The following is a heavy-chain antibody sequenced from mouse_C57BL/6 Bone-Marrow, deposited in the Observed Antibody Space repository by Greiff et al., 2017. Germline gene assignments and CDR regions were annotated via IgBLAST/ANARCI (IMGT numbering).Heavy chain of an antibody. CDR1: EYEFPSHD. D-gene: IGHD1-2*01. Sequence: EVQGVESGGGLVQPGESLKLSCESNEYEFPSHDMSWVRKTPEKRLELVAAINSDGGSTYYPDTMERRFIISGDNTKKTLYLQMSSLRSEDTALYYCARRLLRPGFYFDYWGQGTTLTVAS. CDR2: INSDGGST. V-gene: IGHV5-2*01. J-gene: IGHJ2*01. CDR3: ARRLLRPGFYFDY.